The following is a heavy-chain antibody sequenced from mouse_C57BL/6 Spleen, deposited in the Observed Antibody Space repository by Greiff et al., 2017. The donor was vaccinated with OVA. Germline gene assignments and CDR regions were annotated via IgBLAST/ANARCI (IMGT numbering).Heavy chain of an antibody. Sequence: QVQLQQPGAELVMPGASVKLSCKASGYTFTRYWMHWVKQRPGQGLEWIGEIDPSDSYTNYNQKFKGKSTLTVDKSSSTAYMQLSSLTSEDSAVYYCARDYGSSLDSWGQGTNLTDAS. CDR2: IDPSDSYT. D-gene: IGHD1-1*01. V-gene: IGHV1-69*01. J-gene: IGHJ2*01. CDR3: ARDYGSSLDS. CDR1: GYTFTRYW.